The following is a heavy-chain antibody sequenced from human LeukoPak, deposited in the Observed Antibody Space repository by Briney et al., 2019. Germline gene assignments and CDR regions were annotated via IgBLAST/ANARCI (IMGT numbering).Heavy chain of an antibody. V-gene: IGHV3-74*01. CDR2: IKTDGSIT. D-gene: IGHD5-12*01. Sequence: PGGSLRLSCAASGFSFSVYWMHWVRQAPGKGPVWVSRIKTDGSITDYADSVKGRFTISRDNAKNTLYLQMNSLRAEDTAVYYCARDSGYDTAGYWGQGTLVTVSS. J-gene: IGHJ4*02. CDR1: GFSFSVYW. CDR3: ARDSGYDTAGY.